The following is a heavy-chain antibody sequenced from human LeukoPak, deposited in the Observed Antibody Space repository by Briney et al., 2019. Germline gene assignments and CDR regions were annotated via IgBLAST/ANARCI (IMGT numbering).Heavy chain of an antibody. J-gene: IGHJ6*03. V-gene: IGHV4-39*07. Sequence: PSETLSLTCTVSGGSISSSSYYWGWIRQPPGKGLEWIGSIYYSGSTYYNPSLKSRVTISVDTSKNQFSLKLSSVTAADTAVYYCARVNVDTAMVFYYYYYMDVWGKGTTVTVSS. D-gene: IGHD5-18*01. CDR3: ARVNVDTAMVFYYYYYMDV. CDR1: GGSISSSSYY. CDR2: IYYSGST.